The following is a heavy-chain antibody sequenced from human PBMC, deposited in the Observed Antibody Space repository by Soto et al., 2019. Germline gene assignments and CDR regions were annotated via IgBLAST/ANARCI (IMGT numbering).Heavy chain of an antibody. V-gene: IGHV4-34*01. D-gene: IGHD3-10*01. J-gene: IGHJ6*03. CDR3: ARGLLLWFGELARRGGYYYYVDV. Sequence: QVQLQQWGAGLLNPSETLSLTCAVYGGSFSGYYWSWIRQTPGKGLEWIGEINDSGSTNNNPSLKSRVTILVDTPKNQFSLKLSPVTAADTAVYYWARGLLLWFGELARRGGYYYYVDVWGKGTTVTVSS. CDR1: GGSFSGYY. CDR2: INDSGST.